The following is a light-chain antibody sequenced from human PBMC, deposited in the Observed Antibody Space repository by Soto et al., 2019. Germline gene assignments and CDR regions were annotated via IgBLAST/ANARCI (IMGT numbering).Light chain of an antibody. V-gene: IGLV1-44*01. CDR3: AAWDDSLNGYV. CDR1: SSNIGSNT. J-gene: IGLJ1*01. CDR2: SNN. Sequence: QSVLTQPPSASGTPGQRVTISCSGSSSNIGSNTVNWYQQLPGTAPKLLIYSNNQRPSGVPDRFSGSKSGPSASLAISGLQSEDEADDDCAAWDDSLNGYVFGTGTKLTVL.